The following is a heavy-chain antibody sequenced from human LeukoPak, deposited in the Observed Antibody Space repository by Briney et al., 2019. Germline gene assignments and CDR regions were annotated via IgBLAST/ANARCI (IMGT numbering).Heavy chain of an antibody. J-gene: IGHJ4*02. CDR3: AKSLYGGCDY. CDR1: GSSFSTYA. Sequence: GGSLRLSCAASGSSFSTYAMSWVRQAPGKGLEWVSGVNGNGGSTSYADSVKGRFTIFRDNSKNTVYLQMNSLRVEDTAVYYCAKSLYGGCDYWGQGTAVTVSS. V-gene: IGHV3-23*01. CDR2: VNGNGGST. D-gene: IGHD3-16*02.